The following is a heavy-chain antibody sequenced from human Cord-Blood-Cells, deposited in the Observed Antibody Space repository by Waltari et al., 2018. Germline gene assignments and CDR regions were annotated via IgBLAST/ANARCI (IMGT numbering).Heavy chain of an antibody. D-gene: IGHD3-16*01. V-gene: IGHV3-30*18. Sequence: QVQLVESGGGVVQPGRSLRLSCAASGFTFSSYGMHWVRQAPGKGVEWVAVISYDGSNKYYAYSVKGRFTISRDNSKNTLYLQMNSLRAEDTAVYYCAKDLVGVFDYWGQGTLVTVSS. CDR3: AKDLVGVFDY. CDR2: ISYDGSNK. CDR1: GFTFSSYG. J-gene: IGHJ4*02.